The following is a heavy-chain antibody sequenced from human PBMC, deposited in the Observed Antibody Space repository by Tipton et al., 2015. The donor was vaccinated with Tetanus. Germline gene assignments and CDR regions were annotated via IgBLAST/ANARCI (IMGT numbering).Heavy chain of an antibody. J-gene: IGHJ4*02. CDR1: GFTFSSYN. V-gene: IGHV3-48*02. CDR2: ISGTGTTV. Sequence: GSLRLSCAASGFTFSSYNMNWVRQAPGKGLEWVSHISGTGTTVDYADSVKGRFTISRDNAKNSLYLQMNSLRDEDTAIYYCARSASPFDYWGQGTLVTVSS. CDR3: ARSASPFDY.